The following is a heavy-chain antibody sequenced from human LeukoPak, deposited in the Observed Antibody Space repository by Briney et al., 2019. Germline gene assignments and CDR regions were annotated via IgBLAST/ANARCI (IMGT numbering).Heavy chain of an antibody. V-gene: IGHV3-33*01. CDR3: ARDRNIRYFDC. D-gene: IGHD1-14*01. CDR2: IWYDGSNK. CDR1: GFTFSSYG. J-gene: IGHJ4*02. Sequence: PGGSLRLSCVASGFTFSSYGMHWVRQAPGKGLEWVGVIWYDGSNKYYADSVKGRFTISRDDSKNTLYLQMNSLRAEDTAVYYCARDRNIRYFDCWGQGTLVTVSS.